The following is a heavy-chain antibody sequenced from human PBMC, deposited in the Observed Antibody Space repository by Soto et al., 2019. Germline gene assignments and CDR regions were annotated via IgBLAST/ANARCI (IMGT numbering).Heavy chain of an antibody. CDR1: GFTFSSYS. V-gene: IGHV3-21*01. CDR2: ISSSSSYI. Sequence: PGGSLRLSCAASGFTFSSYSMNWVRQAPGKGLEWVSSISSSSSYIYYADSVKGRFTISRDNAKNSLYLQMNSLRAEDTAVYYCARDSIVGAKAHDPWGQGTLVTVSS. J-gene: IGHJ5*02. D-gene: IGHD1-26*01. CDR3: ARDSIVGAKAHDP.